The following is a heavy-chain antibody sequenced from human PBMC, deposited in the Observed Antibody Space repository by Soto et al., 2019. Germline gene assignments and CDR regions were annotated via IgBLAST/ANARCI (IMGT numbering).Heavy chain of an antibody. J-gene: IGHJ5*02. CDR1: GYTFTNYG. CDR3: ARALPPGAAMVTINWFDP. CDR2: IIAYFGTT. Sequence: ASVKVSCKASGYTFTNYGISWVRQAPGQGLEWMGWIIAYFGTTNYAQKFRGRVTITTDESTSTAYMELRSLRSEDTAVYYCARALPPGAAMVTINWFDPWGQG. V-gene: IGHV1-18*01. D-gene: IGHD5-18*01.